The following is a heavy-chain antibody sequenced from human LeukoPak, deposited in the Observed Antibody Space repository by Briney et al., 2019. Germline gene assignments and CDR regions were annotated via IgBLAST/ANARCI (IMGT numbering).Heavy chain of an antibody. V-gene: IGHV3-48*01. CDR3: EKGVMVRGVMGGLDP. D-gene: IGHD3-10*01. J-gene: IGHJ5*02. CDR2: ISSSSSTI. Sequence: GGSLRLSCAASGFTFSSYSMNWVRQAPGKGLEWVSYISSSSSTIYYADSVKGRFTISRDNAKNSLYLQMNSLRAEDTALYYWEKGVMVRGVMGGLDPGGQGTLFTVSS. CDR1: GFTFSSYS.